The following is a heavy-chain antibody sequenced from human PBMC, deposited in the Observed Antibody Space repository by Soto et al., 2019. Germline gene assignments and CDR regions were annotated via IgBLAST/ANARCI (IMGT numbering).Heavy chain of an antibody. Sequence: GGSLRLSCAASGFTFISYGMHWVRQAPGKGLEWVAVISYDGSNKYYADSVKGRFTISRDNSKNTLYLQMNSLRAEDTAVYYCAKSIRPVNYDFWSGYFSYYYYGMDVWGQGTTVTVSS. V-gene: IGHV3-30*18. CDR3: AKSIRPVNYDFWSGYFSYYYYGMDV. CDR1: GFTFISYG. CDR2: ISYDGSNK. D-gene: IGHD3-3*01. J-gene: IGHJ6*02.